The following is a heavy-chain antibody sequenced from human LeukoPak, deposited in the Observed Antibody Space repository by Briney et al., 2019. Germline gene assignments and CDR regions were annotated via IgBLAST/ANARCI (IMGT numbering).Heavy chain of an antibody. V-gene: IGHV4-4*07. CDR1: GGSISSYY. CDR3: AREQTTNRNYYGSGSPWVPNWFDP. Sequence: TSETLSLTCTVSGGSISSYYWSWIRQPAGKGLEWIGRIYTSGSTNYNPSLKSRVTMSVDTSKNQFSLKLSSVTAADTAVYYCAREQTTNRNYYGSGSPWVPNWFDPWGQGTLVTVSS. D-gene: IGHD3-10*01. J-gene: IGHJ5*02. CDR2: IYTSGST.